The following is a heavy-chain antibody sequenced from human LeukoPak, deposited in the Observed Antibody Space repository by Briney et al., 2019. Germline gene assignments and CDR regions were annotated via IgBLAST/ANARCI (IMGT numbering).Heavy chain of an antibody. CDR2: IYYSGST. J-gene: IGHJ6*03. V-gene: IGHV4-59*01. CDR1: GGSISSYY. D-gene: IGHD3-3*01. Sequence: SETLSLTCTVSGGSISSYYWSWIRQPPGKGLEWIGYIYYSGSTNYNPSLKSRVTISVDTSKNQFSLKLSSVTAADTAVYYCARDGGKYYDFWSGYYTSRSLYMDVWGRGTTVTVSS. CDR3: ARDGGKYYDFWSGYYTSRSLYMDV.